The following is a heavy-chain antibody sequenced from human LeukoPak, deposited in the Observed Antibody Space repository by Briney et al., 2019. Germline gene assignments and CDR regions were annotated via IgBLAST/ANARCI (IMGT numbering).Heavy chain of an antibody. Sequence: PGGSLRLSCAASGFTFSSYAMSWVRQAPGKGLEWVAVISYDGSNKYYADSVKGRFTISRDNSKNTLYLQMNSLRAEDTAVYYCARDGGSYRFDPWGQGTLVTVSS. CDR3: ARDGGSYRFDP. J-gene: IGHJ5*02. CDR1: GFTFSSYA. D-gene: IGHD1-26*01. CDR2: ISYDGSNK. V-gene: IGHV3-30*04.